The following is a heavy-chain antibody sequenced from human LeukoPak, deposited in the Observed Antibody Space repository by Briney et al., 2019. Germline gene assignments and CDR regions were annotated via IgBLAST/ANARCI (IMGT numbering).Heavy chain of an antibody. Sequence: ASVKVSCKASGGTFSSYAISWVRQAPGQGLEWMGGIIPIFDTANYAQKFQGRVTITADGSTSTAYMELSSLRSEDTAVYYCARDAPGGYYYDSSGRTHAFDIWGQGTMVTVSS. D-gene: IGHD3-22*01. CDR3: ARDAPGGYYYDSSGRTHAFDI. J-gene: IGHJ3*02. CDR1: GGTFSSYA. V-gene: IGHV1-69*13. CDR2: IIPIFDTA.